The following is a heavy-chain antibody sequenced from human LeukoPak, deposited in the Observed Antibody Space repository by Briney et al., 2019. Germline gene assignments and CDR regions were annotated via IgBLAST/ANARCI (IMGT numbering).Heavy chain of an antibody. J-gene: IGHJ3*02. CDR2: IYMSGST. CDR1: GGSIRSGTDY. D-gene: IGHD1-26*01. CDR3: ARDSRRELLHAFDI. Sequence: SETLSLTCSVSGGSIRSGTDYWSWVRQPAGKGLEWIGRIYMSGSTNYNPSLKSRVTISVDTSKNQFSLKLSSVTAADTAVYFCARDSRRELLHAFDIWGQGTMVTVSS. V-gene: IGHV4-61*02.